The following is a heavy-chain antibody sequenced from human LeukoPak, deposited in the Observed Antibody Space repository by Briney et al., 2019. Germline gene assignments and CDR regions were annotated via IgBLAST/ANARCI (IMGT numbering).Heavy chain of an antibody. CDR1: LFSLSSNL. J-gene: IGHJ4*02. V-gene: IGHV3-66*01. D-gene: IGHD3-9*01. Sequence: GGSLRHSCAPSLFSLSSNLMSWVRQAPRKGLERVSVIYRGGSTYYADSVKGRFTISRDNTKQTPYLHMNSLSVEATPVFYCAFGLVTDYWRRGALVTVPS. CDR2: IYRGGST. CDR3: AFGLVTDY.